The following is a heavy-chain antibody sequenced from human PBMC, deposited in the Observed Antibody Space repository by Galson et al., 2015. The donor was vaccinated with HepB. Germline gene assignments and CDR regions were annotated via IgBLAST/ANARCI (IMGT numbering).Heavy chain of an antibody. Sequence: SLRLSCAASGFTFSSYGMHWVRQAPGKGLMRVSRINGDGSITDYADSVKGRFTISRDNAKNTLFLQMNSLRVEDTALYYCATMGYYDSSTSCLHRAFDIWGQGTMVTVSS. J-gene: IGHJ3*02. CDR2: INGDGSIT. CDR1: GFTFSSYG. V-gene: IGHV3-74*01. D-gene: IGHD2-2*01. CDR3: ATMGYYDSSTSCLHRAFDI.